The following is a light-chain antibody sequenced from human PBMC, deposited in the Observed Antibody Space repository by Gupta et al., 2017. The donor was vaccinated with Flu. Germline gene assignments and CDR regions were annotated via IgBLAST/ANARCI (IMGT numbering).Light chain of an antibody. Sequence: SRSNIGTNSVFWYQHLPGTAPNLLIYRNDQRPSGVPDRFSVSKSGTSASLAISGLRSEDEADFYCAAWDDSLGGYVFGTGTKVTVL. V-gene: IGLV1-47*01. CDR1: RSNIGTNS. CDR2: RND. J-gene: IGLJ1*01. CDR3: AAWDDSLGGYV.